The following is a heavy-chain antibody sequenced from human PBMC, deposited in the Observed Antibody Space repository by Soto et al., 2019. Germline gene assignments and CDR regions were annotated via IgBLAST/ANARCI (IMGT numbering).Heavy chain of an antibody. J-gene: IGHJ6*02. V-gene: IGHV4-34*01. CDR1: GGSFSGYY. D-gene: IGHD4-17*01. CDR3: ARVSRTTVDHYYYYYGMDV. Sequence: QVQLQQWGAGLLKPSETLSLTCAVYGGSFSGYYWSWIRQPPGKGLEWIGEINHSGSTNYNPSLKSRVTISVDTSKNQFSMKLSSVTAADTAVYYCARVSRTTVDHYYYYYGMDVWGQGTTVTVSS. CDR2: INHSGST.